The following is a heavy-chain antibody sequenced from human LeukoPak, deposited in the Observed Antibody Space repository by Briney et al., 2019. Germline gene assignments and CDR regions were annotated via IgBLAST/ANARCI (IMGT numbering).Heavy chain of an antibody. V-gene: IGHV1-69*04. CDR3: ARDARNDYGGLYYFDY. CDR1: GGTFSSYA. D-gene: IGHD4-23*01. CDR2: IIPIFGIA. J-gene: IGHJ4*02. Sequence: GASVKVSCKAPGGTFSSYAISWVRQAPGQGLEWMGRIIPIFGIANYAQKFQGRVTITADKSTSTAYMELSSLRSEDTAVYYCARDARNDYGGLYYFDYWGQGTLVTVSS.